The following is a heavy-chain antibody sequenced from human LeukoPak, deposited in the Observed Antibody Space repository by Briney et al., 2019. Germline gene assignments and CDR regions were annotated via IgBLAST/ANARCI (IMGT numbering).Heavy chain of an antibody. J-gene: IGHJ3*02. CDR3: ARDPSSDAFDI. V-gene: IGHV3-48*01. CDR1: GFTFSSYG. Sequence: PGGSLRLSCEASGFTFSSYGMNWVRQAPGKGLEWVSYISTTSSTIYYADSVKGRFTMSRDNAKNSLYLQMNSLRAEDTAVYYCARDPSSDAFDIWGQGTMVTVSS. CDR2: ISTTSSTI.